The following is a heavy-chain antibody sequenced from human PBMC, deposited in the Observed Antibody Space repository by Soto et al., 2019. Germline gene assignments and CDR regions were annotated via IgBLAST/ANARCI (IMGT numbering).Heavy chain of an antibody. Sequence: GGSLRLSCAASGFTFDDYAMHWVRQAPGKGLEWVSGISWNSGSIGYADSVKGRFTISRDNAKNSLYLQMNSLRAEDTALYYCAEDMSHDYYDSSGRDYWGQGTLVTVS. CDR1: GFTFDDYA. CDR2: ISWNSGSI. V-gene: IGHV3-9*01. J-gene: IGHJ4*02. CDR3: AEDMSHDYYDSSGRDY. D-gene: IGHD3-22*01.